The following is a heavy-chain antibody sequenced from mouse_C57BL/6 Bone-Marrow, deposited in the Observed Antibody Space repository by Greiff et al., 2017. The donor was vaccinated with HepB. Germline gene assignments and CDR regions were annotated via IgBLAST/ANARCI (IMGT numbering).Heavy chain of an antibody. D-gene: IGHD2-2*01. J-gene: IGHJ4*01. Sequence: EVQGVESGGDLVKPGGSLKLSCAASGFTFSSYGMSWVRQTPDKRLAWVATISSGGSYTYYPDSVKGRFTISRDNAKNTLYLQMSSLKSEDTAMYYCARQGVKRGYYAMDYWGQGTSVTVSS. V-gene: IGHV5-6*01. CDR2: ISSGGSYT. CDR1: GFTFSSYG. CDR3: ARQGVKRGYYAMDY.